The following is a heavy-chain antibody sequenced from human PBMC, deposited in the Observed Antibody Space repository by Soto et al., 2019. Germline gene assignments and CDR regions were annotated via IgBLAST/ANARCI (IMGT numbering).Heavy chain of an antibody. CDR2: IYHSGST. Sequence: SETLSLTCAVSAYSISSGYYWGWIRQPPGKGLEWIGSIYHSGSTYYNPSLKSRVTISVDTSKNQFSLKLSSVTAADTAVYYCARVSYDYVWGSYRWDAFDIWGQGTMVTVSS. CDR3: ARVSYDYVWGSYRWDAFDI. D-gene: IGHD3-16*02. V-gene: IGHV4-38-2*01. J-gene: IGHJ3*02. CDR1: AYSISSGYY.